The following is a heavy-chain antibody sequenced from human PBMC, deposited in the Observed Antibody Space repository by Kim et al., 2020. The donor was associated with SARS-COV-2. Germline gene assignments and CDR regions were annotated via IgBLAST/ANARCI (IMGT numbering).Heavy chain of an antibody. CDR3: AKSGLYYDILTGSYYYYGMDV. D-gene: IGHD3-9*01. CDR2: ISGDGGST. V-gene: IGHV3-43*02. J-gene: IGHJ6*02. Sequence: GGSLRLSCAASGFTFDDYAMHWVRQAPGKGLEWVSLISGDGGSTYYADSVKGRFTISRDNSKNSLYLQMNSLRTEDTALYYCAKSGLYYDILTGSYYYYGMDVWGQGTTVTVSS. CDR1: GFTFDDYA.